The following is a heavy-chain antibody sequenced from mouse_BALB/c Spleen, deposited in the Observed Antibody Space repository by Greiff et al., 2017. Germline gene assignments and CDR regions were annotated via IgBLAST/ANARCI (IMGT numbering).Heavy chain of an antibody. Sequence: VQLQQSGPGLVKPSQSLSLTCSVTGYSITSGYYWNWIRQFPGNKLEWMGYISYDGSNNYNPSLKNRISITRDTSKNQFFLKLNSVTTEDTATYYCARYQYGYYAMDYWGQGTSVTVSS. J-gene: IGHJ4*01. CDR1: GYSITSGYY. CDR2: ISYDGSN. CDR3: ARYQYGYYAMDY. V-gene: IGHV3-6*02. D-gene: IGHD1-1*02.